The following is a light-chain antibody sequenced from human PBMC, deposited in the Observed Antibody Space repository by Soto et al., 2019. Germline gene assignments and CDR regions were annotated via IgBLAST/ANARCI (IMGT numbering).Light chain of an antibody. CDR2: LGS. J-gene: IGKJ1*01. CDR1: QSFLISKEKFN. V-gene: IGKV2-28*01. CDR3: MQAIQAPRT. Sequence: DIVLTQSPLSLPVTLGERPSISARPSQSFLISKEKFNLDWYLQKPGQSPQLLIYLGSIRASGVPDRFSGSGSGTDFTLKITRVEAEDVGVYYCMQAIQAPRTFGLGTKVEIK.